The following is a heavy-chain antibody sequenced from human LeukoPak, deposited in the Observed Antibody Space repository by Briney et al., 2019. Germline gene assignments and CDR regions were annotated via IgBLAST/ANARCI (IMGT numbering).Heavy chain of an antibody. V-gene: IGHV3-53*01. CDR1: GFTFSSYA. J-gene: IGHJ3*02. CDR3: AREAGHYCSGGSCYSEGAFDI. CDR2: IYSGSNT. Sequence: GGSLRLSCAASGFTFSSYAMSWVRQAPGKGLEWVSLIYSGSNTYYADSVKGRFTVSRDNSKNTLYLQMNSLRAEDTAVYYCAREAGHYCSGGSCYSEGAFDIWGQGTMVTVSS. D-gene: IGHD2-15*01.